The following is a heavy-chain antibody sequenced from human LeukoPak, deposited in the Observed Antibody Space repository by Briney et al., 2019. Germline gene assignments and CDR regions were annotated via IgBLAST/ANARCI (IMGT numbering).Heavy chain of an antibody. V-gene: IGHV3-9*01. CDR1: GFTFDDYA. D-gene: IGHD6-13*01. Sequence: GGSLRLSCAASGFTFDDYAIHWVREALGKGLEWVSGISWNSGSIGYADSVKGRFTISRDNAKNSLYLQMNSLRAEDTALYYCAKDRGSSSWLKAFGIWGQGTMVTVSS. CDR2: ISWNSGSI. CDR3: AKDRGSSSWLKAFGI. J-gene: IGHJ3*02.